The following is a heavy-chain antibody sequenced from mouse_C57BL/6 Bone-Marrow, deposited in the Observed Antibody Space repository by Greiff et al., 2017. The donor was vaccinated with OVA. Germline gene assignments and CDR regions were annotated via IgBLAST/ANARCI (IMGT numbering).Heavy chain of an antibody. J-gene: IGHJ2*01. V-gene: IGHV1-7*01. CDR3: ARREMVKRDYFDY. CDR1: GYTFTSYW. CDR2: INPSSGYT. Sequence: QVQLQQSGAELAKPGASVKLSCKASGYTFTSYWMHWVKQRPGQGLEWIGYINPSSGYTKYNQKFKDKATLTADKSSSTAYMQLSSLTYEDSAVYYCARREMVKRDYFDYWGQGTTLTVSS. D-gene: IGHD2-2*01.